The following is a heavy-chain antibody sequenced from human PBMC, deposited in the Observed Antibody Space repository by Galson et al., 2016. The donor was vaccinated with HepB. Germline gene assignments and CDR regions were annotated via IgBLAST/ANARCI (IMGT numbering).Heavy chain of an antibody. V-gene: IGHV4-39*07. CDR1: GVSISSSSYY. J-gene: IGHJ3*02. CDR2: IYYSGST. CDR3: ARVLGPWSGYYRYAFDI. D-gene: IGHD3-3*01. Sequence: SETLSLTCTVSGVSISSSSYYWGWIRQPPGKGLEWIGSIYYSGSTHYNASLKSRVTMSVDTSKNQFSLKLISVNAADTAVYYCARVLGPWSGYYRYAFDIWGQGTLVTVSS.